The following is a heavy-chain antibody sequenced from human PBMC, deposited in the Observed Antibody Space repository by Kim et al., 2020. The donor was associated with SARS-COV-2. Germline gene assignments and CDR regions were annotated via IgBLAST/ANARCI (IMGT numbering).Heavy chain of an antibody. CDR3: ARQGCSSTSCYTNWFDP. V-gene: IGHV5-51*01. D-gene: IGHD2-2*02. CDR2: IYPGDSDT. CDR1: GYSFTSYW. Sequence: GESLKISCKGSGYSFTSYWIGWVRQMPGKGLEWMGIIYPGDSDTRYSPSFQGQVTISADKSISTAYLQWSSLKASDTAMYYCARQGCSSTSCYTNWFDPWGQGTLVTVSS. J-gene: IGHJ5*02.